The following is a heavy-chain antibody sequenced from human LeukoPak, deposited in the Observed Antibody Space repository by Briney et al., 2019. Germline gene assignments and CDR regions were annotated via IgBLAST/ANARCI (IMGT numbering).Heavy chain of an antibody. J-gene: IGHJ6*02. Sequence: GASVKVSCKASGYTFTSYYMHWVRQAPGQGLEWMGLINPSGGSTSYAQKFQGRVTMTRDTSTSTVYMELSSLRSEDTAVYYCARELLDYSNYYYYGMDVWGQGTTVTVSS. CDR1: GYTFTSYY. D-gene: IGHD4-11*01. CDR2: INPSGGST. V-gene: IGHV1-46*01. CDR3: ARELLDYSNYYYYGMDV.